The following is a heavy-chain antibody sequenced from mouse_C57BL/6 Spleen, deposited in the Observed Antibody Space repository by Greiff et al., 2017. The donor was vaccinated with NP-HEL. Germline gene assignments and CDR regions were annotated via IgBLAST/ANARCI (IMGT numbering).Heavy chain of an antibody. CDR3: VYDYDRAFAY. CDR2: IDPSDSET. CDR1: GYTFTSYW. V-gene: IGHV1-52*01. J-gene: IGHJ3*01. D-gene: IGHD2-4*01. Sequence: QVQLQQPGAELVRPGSSVKLSCKASGYTFTSYWMHWVKQRPIQGLDWIGNIDPSDSETHYNQKFKDKATLTVDKSSSTAYMQLSSLTSEDSAVYYCVYDYDRAFAYWGQGTLVTVSA.